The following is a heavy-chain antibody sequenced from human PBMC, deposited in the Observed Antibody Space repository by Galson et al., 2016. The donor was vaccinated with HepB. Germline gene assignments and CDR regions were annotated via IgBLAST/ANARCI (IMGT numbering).Heavy chain of an antibody. CDR1: GFTFDYYE. J-gene: IGHJ4*02. V-gene: IGHV3-48*03. CDR3: ARGPPADVNIESTKGVDY. CDR2: ITANGRTT. Sequence: SLRLSCAASGFTFDYYEMNWVRQASEKGLEWVAYITANGRTTQYADSVKGRFTMSRDNAKNSLILQMNSLRLEDTAVYYCARGPPADVNIESTKGVDYWGQGTLVTVSS. D-gene: IGHD5/OR15-5a*01.